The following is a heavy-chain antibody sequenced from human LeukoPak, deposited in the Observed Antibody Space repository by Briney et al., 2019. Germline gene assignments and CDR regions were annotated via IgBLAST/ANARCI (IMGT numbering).Heavy chain of an antibody. CDR2: INAGNGNT. V-gene: IGHV1-3*01. Sequence: GASVKVSCKASGYTCTSYAMHWVRQAPGQRLEWMGWINAGNGNTKYSQKFQGRVTITRDTSASTAYMELSSLRSEDTAVYYCARSLRGSGSPGDNWFDPWGQGTLVTVSS. CDR3: ARSLRGSGSPGDNWFDP. CDR1: GYTCTSYA. J-gene: IGHJ5*02. D-gene: IGHD3-10*01.